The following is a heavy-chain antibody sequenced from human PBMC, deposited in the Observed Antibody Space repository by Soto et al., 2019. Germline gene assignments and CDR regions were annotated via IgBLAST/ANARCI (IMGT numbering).Heavy chain of an antibody. CDR3: ASATSIAVAGKAT. Sequence: QVQLVQSGGEVKKPGASVKVSCKASGDTVTKYGISWVRQAPGQGLEWLGWISFYNGHTNYALKFQDRITFTTDTSTSTASMELRSLTSDDTAVYYCASATSIAVAGKATWGQGTLVSVSS. D-gene: IGHD6-19*01. CDR1: GDTVTKYG. V-gene: IGHV1-18*01. CDR2: ISFYNGHT. J-gene: IGHJ4*02.